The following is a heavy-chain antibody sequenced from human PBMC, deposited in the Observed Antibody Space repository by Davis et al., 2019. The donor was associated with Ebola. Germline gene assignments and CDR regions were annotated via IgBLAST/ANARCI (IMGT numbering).Heavy chain of an antibody. J-gene: IGHJ4*02. Sequence: PGGSLRLSCAAYGFSFSSYGVSWVRQAPGKGLEWVSAISGSGISTYYADSVKGRFTISRDNAKNTLYLQMNRLRAEDTAEYYCAKRQTQGYNSGWYSEYWGQGTLVTVSS. CDR2: ISGSGIST. CDR3: AKRQTQGYNSGWYSEY. D-gene: IGHD6-19*01. CDR1: GFSFSSYG. V-gene: IGHV3-23*01.